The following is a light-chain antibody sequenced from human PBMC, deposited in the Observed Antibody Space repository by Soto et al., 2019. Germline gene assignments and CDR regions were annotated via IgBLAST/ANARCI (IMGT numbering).Light chain of an antibody. CDR3: QQYASAPLT. J-gene: IGKJ1*01. CDR2: DAS. Sequence: EIVLTQSPDPLSLSPGERATLSCRASQSVSSNYLAWYQQKAGQAPRLVIYDASARATGIPDRFSASGSGTDFTLTISRLEPEDFAVYFCQQYASAPLTFGQGTKVDI. V-gene: IGKV3-20*01. CDR1: QSVSSNY.